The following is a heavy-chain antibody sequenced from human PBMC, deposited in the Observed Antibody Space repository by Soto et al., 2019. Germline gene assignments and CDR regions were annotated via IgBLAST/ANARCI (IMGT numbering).Heavy chain of an antibody. V-gene: IGHV1-2*04. CDR1: GYTFTGYY. D-gene: IGHD3-22*01. J-gene: IGHJ6*02. Sequence: ASVKVSCKASGYTFTGYYMHLVRQALVQGLEWMGWINPNSGGTNYAQKFQGWVTMTRDTSISTAYMELSRMRSDDTAVYYCARGTMIVVVIPYGMDVWGQGTTVTVSS. CDR3: ARGTMIVVVIPYGMDV. CDR2: INPNSGGT.